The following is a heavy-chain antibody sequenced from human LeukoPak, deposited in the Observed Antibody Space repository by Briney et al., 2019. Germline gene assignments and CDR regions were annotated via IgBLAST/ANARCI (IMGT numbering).Heavy chain of an antibody. D-gene: IGHD1-26*01. CDR1: GGPISSYY. CDR3: ARERRNSGSYYGSFDY. CDR2: IYTSGST. Sequence: SETLSLTCTVSGGPISSYYWSWIRQPAGKGLEWIGRIYTSGSTNYNPSLKSRVNMSVDTSKNQFSLKLSSVTAADTAVYYCARERRNSGSYYGSFDYWGQGTLVTVSS. J-gene: IGHJ4*02. V-gene: IGHV4-4*07.